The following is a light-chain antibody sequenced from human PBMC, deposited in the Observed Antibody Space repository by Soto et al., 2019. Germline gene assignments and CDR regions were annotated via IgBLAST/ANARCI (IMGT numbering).Light chain of an antibody. CDR1: QSVSSY. Sequence: EIVLTQSPATLSLSPGERATLSCRASQSVSSYLAWYQQKPGQAPRLLIYDASNRATGIPARFSGSGSGTDFTLTISTLEPEDFAFYYCPQRINWPLTFGKGTRLQIK. CDR3: PQRINWPLT. J-gene: IGKJ5*01. V-gene: IGKV3-11*01. CDR2: DAS.